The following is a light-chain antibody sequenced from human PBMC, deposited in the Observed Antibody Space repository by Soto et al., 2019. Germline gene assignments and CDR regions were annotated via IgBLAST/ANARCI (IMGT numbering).Light chain of an antibody. J-gene: IGKJ1*01. CDR1: QSINFY. CDR2: DAS. Sequence: DIQMTQSPSSLSASVGDRVTITCRASQSINFYLNWYQQRPGKAPNLLISDASRLQSGVPSRFSGSGSGTDFTLTISSLRPEDFATYYCQQSYAAPQTFGHGTNVAIK. CDR3: QQSYAAPQT. V-gene: IGKV1-39*01.